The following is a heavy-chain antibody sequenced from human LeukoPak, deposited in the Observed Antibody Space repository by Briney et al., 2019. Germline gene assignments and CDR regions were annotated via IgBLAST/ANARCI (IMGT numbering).Heavy chain of an antibody. Sequence: PSETLSLTCAVYGGSFSVYYCSWIRQPPGKGLESIGEINHSGSTNYNPSLKSRVTISVDTSKNQFSLKLSSVTAADTAVYYCARDYYDSSGYFDYWGQGTLVTVSS. D-gene: IGHD3-22*01. CDR2: INHSGST. V-gene: IGHV4-34*01. CDR3: ARDYYDSSGYFDY. CDR1: GGSFSVYY. J-gene: IGHJ4*02.